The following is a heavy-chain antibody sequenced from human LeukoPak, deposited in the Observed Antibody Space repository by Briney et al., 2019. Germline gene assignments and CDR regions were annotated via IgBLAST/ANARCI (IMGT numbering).Heavy chain of an antibody. J-gene: IGHJ6*01. V-gene: IGHV3-23*05. CDR2: IGSDNKP. D-gene: IGHD2/OR15-2a*01. CDR1: GFTFSAYA. Sequence: GRSLRLSCEASGFTFSAYAVTWVRQAPGKGLEWVSSIGSDNKPHYSESVKGRFAISRDNSKSMLFLQLNRLRAEETALYFCASDLHYLLVMDVWGQGATVTVSS. CDR3: ASDLHYLLVMDV.